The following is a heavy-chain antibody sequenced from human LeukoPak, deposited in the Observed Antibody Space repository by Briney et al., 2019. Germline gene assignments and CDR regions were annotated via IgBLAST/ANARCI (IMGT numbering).Heavy chain of an antibody. V-gene: IGHV3-23*01. CDR3: AKKTSYCGGDCYPYYFDH. Sequence: GGSLRLSCAASGFTFSSYAMSWVRQAPGKGLEWVSAISGSGGSTYYADSVKGRFTISRDNSKNTLYLQMSSLRAEDTAVYYCAKKTSYCGGDCYPYYFDHWGQGTLVTVSS. CDR2: ISGSGGST. CDR1: GFTFSSYA. J-gene: IGHJ4*02. D-gene: IGHD2-21*02.